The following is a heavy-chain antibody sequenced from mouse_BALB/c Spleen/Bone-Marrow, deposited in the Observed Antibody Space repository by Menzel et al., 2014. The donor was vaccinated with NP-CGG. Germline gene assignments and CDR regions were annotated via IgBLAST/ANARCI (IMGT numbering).Heavy chain of an antibody. V-gene: IGHV1S81*02. J-gene: IGHJ4*01. CDR3: TRRSLLSDYYSMDY. D-gene: IGHD2-10*01. CDR2: INPSNGGT. CDR1: GYTFTSYY. Sequence: LVESGAELVKPGASVKLSCKASGYTFTSYYLYWAKQRPGQGLEWIGEINPSNGGTNFNERFKSKASLTVDKSSSTAYMQLNSLTSEDSAVYYCTRRSLLSDYYSMDYWGQGTSVTVSS.